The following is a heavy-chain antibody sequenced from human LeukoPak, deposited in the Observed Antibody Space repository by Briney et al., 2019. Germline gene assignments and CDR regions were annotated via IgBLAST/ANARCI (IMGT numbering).Heavy chain of an antibody. D-gene: IGHD2-15*01. J-gene: IGHJ4*02. CDR1: GGSITSDY. V-gene: IGHV4-59*01. Sequence: PSETLSLTCAVSGGSITSDYWSWIRQPPGKGLEWMGYIYYTGNTNYNPSLKSRVTISADTSKNQFSLKLSSVTAADTAVYYCARSGYCSGGSCWIDSWGQGTLVTVSS. CDR2: IYYTGNT. CDR3: ARSGYCSGGSCWIDS.